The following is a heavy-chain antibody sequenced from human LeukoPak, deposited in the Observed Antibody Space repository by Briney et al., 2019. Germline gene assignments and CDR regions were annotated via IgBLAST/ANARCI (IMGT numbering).Heavy chain of an antibody. D-gene: IGHD6-19*01. CDR1: GGSISSSSYY. V-gene: IGHV4-39*01. CDR2: IYYSGST. CDR3: ARHRRGGAVAGKIDY. Sequence: SETLSLTCTVSGGSISSSSYYWGWIRQPPGQGLVWFGSIYYSGSTYYNPSLKSRVTISVDTSKNQFSLKLSSVTAADTAVYYCARHRRGGAVAGKIDYWGQGTLVTVSS. J-gene: IGHJ4*02.